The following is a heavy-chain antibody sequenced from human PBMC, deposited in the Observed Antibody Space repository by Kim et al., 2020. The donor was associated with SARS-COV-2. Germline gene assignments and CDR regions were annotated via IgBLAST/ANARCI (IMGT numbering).Heavy chain of an antibody. CDR3: ARVDGWYRGFDI. V-gene: IGHV4-59*01. Sequence: SETLSLTCTVSGGSISSYYWSWIRQPPGKGLEWIGYIYYSGSTNYNPSLKSRVTISVDTSKNQFSLKLSSVTAADTAVYYCARVDGWYRGFDIWGQGTMVTVSS. CDR1: GGSISSYY. D-gene: IGHD6-19*01. CDR2: IYYSGST. J-gene: IGHJ3*02.